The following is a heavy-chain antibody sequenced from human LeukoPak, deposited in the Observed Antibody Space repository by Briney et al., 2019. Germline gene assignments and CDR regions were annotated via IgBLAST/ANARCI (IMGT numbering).Heavy chain of an antibody. D-gene: IGHD3-3*01. Sequence: GESLKISCKGSGYSFTSYWIGWVRQMPGKGLEWMGIIYPGDSEIRYSPSFQGQVTISADKSISTAYLRWGSLKASDTAMYYCARTAKYYDFWSGYLYFDYWGQGTLVTVSS. CDR3: ARTAKYYDFWSGYLYFDY. J-gene: IGHJ4*02. CDR2: IYPGDSEI. V-gene: IGHV5-51*01. CDR1: GYSFTSYW.